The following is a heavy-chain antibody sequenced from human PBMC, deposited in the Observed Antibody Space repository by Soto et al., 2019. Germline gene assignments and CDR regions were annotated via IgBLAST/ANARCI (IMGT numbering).Heavy chain of an antibody. D-gene: IGHD2-21*02. Sequence: GGSLRLSCAASGFNFSNHWMHWVRQRPGEGLVWVSRITSDGKSKAYAAPVKGRFAISRDNAKNTLYLQMNGLTAEDTAVYYCARESGDWPFYWFDPWGLGTLVTVSS. J-gene: IGHJ5*02. CDR1: GFNFSNHW. V-gene: IGHV3-74*01. CDR3: ARESGDWPFYWFDP. CDR2: ITSDGKSK.